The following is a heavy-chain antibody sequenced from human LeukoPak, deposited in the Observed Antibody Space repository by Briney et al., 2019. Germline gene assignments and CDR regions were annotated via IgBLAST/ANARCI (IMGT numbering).Heavy chain of an antibody. Sequence: NPSETLSLTCTVSGGSISSSSYYWGWIRQPPGKGLEWIGSIYYSGSTYYNPSLKSRVTISVDTSKNQFSLKLSSVTAADTAVYYCARHGSPYTNVDLSFDYWGQGTLVTVSS. CDR2: IYYSGST. CDR1: GGSISSSSYY. J-gene: IGHJ4*02. D-gene: IGHD2-2*02. V-gene: IGHV4-39*01. CDR3: ARHGSPYTNVDLSFDY.